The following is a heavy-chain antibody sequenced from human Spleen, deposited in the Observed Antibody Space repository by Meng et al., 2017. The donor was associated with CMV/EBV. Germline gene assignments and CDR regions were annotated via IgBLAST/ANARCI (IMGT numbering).Heavy chain of an antibody. CDR2: IYYSGST. J-gene: IGHJ3*02. V-gene: IGHV4-39*07. Sequence: SETLSLTCTVSGGSISSSSYYWGWIRQPPGKGLEWIGSIYYSGSTYYNPSLKRRVTISVDTSKNQFSLKLSSVTAADTAIFYCARDILERNAFDMWGQGTMVTVSS. CDR3: ARDILERNAFDM. CDR1: GGSISSSSYY. D-gene: IGHD1-1*01.